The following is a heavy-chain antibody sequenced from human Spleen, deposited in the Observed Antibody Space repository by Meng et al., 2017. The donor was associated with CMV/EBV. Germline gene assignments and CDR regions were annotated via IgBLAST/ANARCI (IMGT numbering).Heavy chain of an antibody. J-gene: IGHJ4*02. D-gene: IGHD1-14*01. CDR2: TDSRGTAM. Sequence: GESLKISCAASGFTFSGFEMNWVRQAPGEGLEWVSYTDSRGTAMSYADSVKGRFTISRDNAKNSLYLQLNSLRAEDTAVYYCARAGLPGIDYWGQGTLVTVSS. V-gene: IGHV3-48*03. CDR1: GFTFSGFE. CDR3: ARAGLPGIDY.